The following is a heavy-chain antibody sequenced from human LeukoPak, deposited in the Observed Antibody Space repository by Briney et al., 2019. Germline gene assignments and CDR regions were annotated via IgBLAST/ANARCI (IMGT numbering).Heavy chain of an antibody. CDR2: IYTSGST. Sequence: SGTLSLTCAVSGGSISSYYWSWIRQPAGKGLEWIGRIYTSGSTNYNPSLKSRVTMSVDTSKNQFSLKLSSVTAADTAVYYCARDKGYSSSWYSPSVDYWGQGTLVTVSS. J-gene: IGHJ4*02. CDR3: ARDKGYSSSWYSPSVDY. V-gene: IGHV4-4*07. CDR1: GGSISSYY. D-gene: IGHD6-13*01.